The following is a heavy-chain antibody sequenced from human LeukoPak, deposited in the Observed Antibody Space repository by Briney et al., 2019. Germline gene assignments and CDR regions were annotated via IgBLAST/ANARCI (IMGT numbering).Heavy chain of an antibody. CDR3: ARSTAGFDF. V-gene: IGHV3-23*01. D-gene: IGHD1-1*01. Sequence: GGSLRLSCAASGFTLSSYAMSWVRQAPGKGLEWVSAISGSGGSTYYADSVKGRFTISRDNAKNSLYLQMNSLRPEDTAVYYCARSTAGFDFWGQGTLVTVSA. CDR1: GFTLSSYA. J-gene: IGHJ4*02. CDR2: ISGSGGST.